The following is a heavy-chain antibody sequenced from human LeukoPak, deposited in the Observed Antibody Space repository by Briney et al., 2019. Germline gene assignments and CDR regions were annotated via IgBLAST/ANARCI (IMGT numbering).Heavy chain of an antibody. V-gene: IGHV3-73*01. Sequence: GGSLRLSCAASGFTFSGSAMHWVRQASGKGLEWVGRIRSKANSYATAYAASVKGRFTISRDDSKNTAYLQMNSLKTEDTAVYYCAKDNYGGNGALDYWGQGTLVTVSS. CDR2: IRSKANSYAT. D-gene: IGHD4-23*01. J-gene: IGHJ4*02. CDR1: GFTFSGSA. CDR3: AKDNYGGNGALDY.